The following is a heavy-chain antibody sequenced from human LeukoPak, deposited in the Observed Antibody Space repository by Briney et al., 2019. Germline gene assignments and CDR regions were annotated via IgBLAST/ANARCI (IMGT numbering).Heavy chain of an antibody. Sequence: GGSLRLSCAASGFTFSNAWMSWVRQAPGKGLEWVGRIKSKTDGGTTDYAAPVKGRFTISRDDSRNTLYLQMNSLRTEDTAVYYCTLSYGYGDGDYWGQGTLVTVSS. CDR3: TLSYGYGDGDY. CDR1: GFTFSNAW. J-gene: IGHJ4*02. D-gene: IGHD5-18*01. CDR2: IKSKTDGGTT. V-gene: IGHV3-15*01.